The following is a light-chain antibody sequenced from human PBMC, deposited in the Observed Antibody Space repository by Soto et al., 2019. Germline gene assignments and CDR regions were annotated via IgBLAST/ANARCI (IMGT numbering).Light chain of an antibody. CDR1: QSVSSSY. Sequence: EIVLTQSPGTLSLSPGERATLSCRASQSVSSSYLAWYQQKPGQAPRLLIYGASSRATGIPDRFSGSGSGTDFTLTISRLEPEDFAVYYCPQYGTSRLTFGPGTKVDIK. V-gene: IGKV3-20*01. J-gene: IGKJ3*01. CDR2: GAS. CDR3: PQYGTSRLT.